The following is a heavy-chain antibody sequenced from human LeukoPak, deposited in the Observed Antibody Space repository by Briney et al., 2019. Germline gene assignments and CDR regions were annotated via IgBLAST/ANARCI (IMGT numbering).Heavy chain of an antibody. V-gene: IGHV3-64D*06. CDR1: GFTFSSYA. CDR3: TPWSY. D-gene: IGHD1-1*01. Sequence: PGGSLRFSCSASGFTFSSYAMHWVRQAPGQGLEYVSAISSSGGSTYYADSVKGRFTISRDNSKNTLYLQMSRLRAEDTAVYYCTPWSYWGQGTLVTVSS. J-gene: IGHJ4*02. CDR2: ISSSGGST.